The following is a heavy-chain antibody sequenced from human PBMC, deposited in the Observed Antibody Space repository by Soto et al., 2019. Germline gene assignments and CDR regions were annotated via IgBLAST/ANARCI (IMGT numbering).Heavy chain of an antibody. J-gene: IGHJ4*02. CDR3: ARRNWNDVYFDY. D-gene: IGHD1-1*01. CDR2: IYYSGST. V-gene: IGHV4-39*01. Sequence: SETLSLTCTVSGGSIRSSRYYWGWFRQPPGKGLEWIGSIYYSGSTYYSPSLKIRVTISVDTSKNQFSLKLSSVCAADKAEYYGARRNWNDVYFDYWGQGSLVTVSS. CDR1: GGSIRSSRYY.